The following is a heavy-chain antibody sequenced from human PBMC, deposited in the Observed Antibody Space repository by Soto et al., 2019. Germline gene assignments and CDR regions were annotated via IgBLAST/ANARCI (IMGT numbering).Heavy chain of an antibody. CDR2: IYYSGST. CDR3: ARAYGDYVFDY. Sequence: SETLSLTCAVSGGSISSYYWSWIRQPPGKGLEWIGYIYYSGSTNYNPSLKSRVTISVDTSKNQFSLKLSSVTAADTAVYYCARAYGDYVFDYWGQGTLVTVSS. CDR1: GGSISSYY. V-gene: IGHV4-59*01. J-gene: IGHJ4*02. D-gene: IGHD4-17*01.